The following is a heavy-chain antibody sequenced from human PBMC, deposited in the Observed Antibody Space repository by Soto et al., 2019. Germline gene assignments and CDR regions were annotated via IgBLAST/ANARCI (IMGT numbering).Heavy chain of an antibody. CDR3: ARGANGYPYYFDY. Sequence: SETLPLTCTVSGGSISSYYWSWIRQPPGKGLEWIGYIYYSGSTNYNPSLKSRVTISVDTSKNQFSLKLSSVTAADTAVYYCARGANGYPYYFDYWGQGTLVTVSS. CDR2: IYYSGST. D-gene: IGHD5-12*01. CDR1: GGSISSYY. V-gene: IGHV4-59*01. J-gene: IGHJ4*02.